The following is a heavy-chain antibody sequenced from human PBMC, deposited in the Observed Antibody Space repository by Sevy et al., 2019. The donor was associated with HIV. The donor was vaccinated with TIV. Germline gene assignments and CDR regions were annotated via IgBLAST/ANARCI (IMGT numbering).Heavy chain of an antibody. CDR2: ISSSSSYL. CDR1: GFTIGRYS. V-gene: IGHV3-21*01. Sequence: GGSLRLSCAASGFTIGRYSMNWVRQAPGKGLEWVSSISSSSSYLYYADSVKGRFTISRDNAKNSLYLQMNSLRAEDTAVYYCARDPRTAAAGTRYFDYWGQGTLVTVSS. D-gene: IGHD6-13*01. J-gene: IGHJ4*02. CDR3: ARDPRTAAAGTRYFDY.